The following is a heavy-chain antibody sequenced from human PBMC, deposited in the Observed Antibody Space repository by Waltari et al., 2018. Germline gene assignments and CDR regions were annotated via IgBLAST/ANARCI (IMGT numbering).Heavy chain of an antibody. CDR2: IHGSGRT. V-gene: IGHV4-4*02. J-gene: IGHJ4*02. CDR3: ARDRGRGLYLDS. D-gene: IGHD2-15*01. CDR1: GDSVSSSYW. Sequence: QVQLQESGPGLVKPSGTLSLTCSVPGDSVSSSYWWSWVRQPPGEGLEWIGQIHGSGRTNYNPSLERRVSVSMDTSNNQLSLKVTSATAADTAIYYCARDRGRGLYLDSWGQGTLVTVSP.